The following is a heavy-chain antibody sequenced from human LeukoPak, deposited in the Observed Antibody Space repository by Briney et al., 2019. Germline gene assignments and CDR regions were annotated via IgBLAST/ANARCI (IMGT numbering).Heavy chain of an antibody. D-gene: IGHD6-19*01. V-gene: IGHV1-2*02. CDR1: VYTFTGYY. Sequence: ASVKVSCKASVYTFTGYYMHWVRQAPGQGLEWMGWINPNSGGTNYAQKFQGRVTMTRDTSISTAYMELSRLRSDDTAVYYCAREADSSGWLFDYWGQGTLVTVSS. J-gene: IGHJ4*02. CDR2: INPNSGGT. CDR3: AREADSSGWLFDY.